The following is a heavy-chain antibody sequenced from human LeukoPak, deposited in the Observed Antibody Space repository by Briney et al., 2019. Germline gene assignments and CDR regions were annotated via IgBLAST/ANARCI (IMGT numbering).Heavy chain of an antibody. D-gene: IGHD6-13*01. V-gene: IGHV3-74*01. Sequence: GGSLRLSCAASGFTFSSYWMHWVRHAPGKGLVWVSRINSDGSSTSYADSVKGRFTISRDNANNTLYLQMNSLRAEDTAVYYCARGRIAAADYNWFDPWGQGTLVTVSS. J-gene: IGHJ5*02. CDR1: GFTFSSYW. CDR3: ARGRIAAADYNWFDP. CDR2: INSDGSST.